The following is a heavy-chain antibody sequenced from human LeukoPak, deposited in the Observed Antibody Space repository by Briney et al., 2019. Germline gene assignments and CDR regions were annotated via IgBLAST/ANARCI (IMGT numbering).Heavy chain of an antibody. CDR1: GFTVSSNY. J-gene: IGHJ4*02. CDR2: IYSGGST. V-gene: IGHV3-66*01. CDR3: ALSYCGGDCYGFDY. D-gene: IGHD2-21*02. Sequence: PGGSLRLSCAASGFTVSSNYMSWVRQAPGKGLEWVSVIYSGGSTYYADSVKGRFTISRDNSKNTLYLQMNSLRAEDTAVYYCALSYCGGDCYGFDYWGQGTLVTVSS.